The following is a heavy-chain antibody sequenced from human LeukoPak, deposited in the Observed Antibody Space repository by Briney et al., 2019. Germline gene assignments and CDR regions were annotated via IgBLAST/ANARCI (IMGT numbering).Heavy chain of an antibody. J-gene: IGHJ4*02. CDR2: IYYSGST. D-gene: IGHD5-12*01. CDR3: ARGTIVATILDY. CDR1: GGSISSGGYY. Sequence: SETLSLTCTVSGGSISSGGYYWSWIRQHPGKGLEWIGYIYYSGSTYYNPSLKSRVTISVDTSKNQFSLKLSSVTAADTAVYYCARGTIVATILDYWGQGTLVTASS. V-gene: IGHV4-31*03.